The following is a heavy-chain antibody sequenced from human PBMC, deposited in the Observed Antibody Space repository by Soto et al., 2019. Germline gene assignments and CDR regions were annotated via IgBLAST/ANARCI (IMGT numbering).Heavy chain of an antibody. CDR2: IYHSGST. CDR3: AREESNWFDP. CDR1: GGSIGSGGYS. Sequence: SETLSLTCAVSGGSIGSGGYSWSWIRQPPGKGLEWIGYIYHSGSTYYNPSLKSRVTISVDRSKNQFSLKLSSVTAADTAVYYCAREESNWFDPWGQGTLVTVSS. V-gene: IGHV4-30-2*01. J-gene: IGHJ5*02.